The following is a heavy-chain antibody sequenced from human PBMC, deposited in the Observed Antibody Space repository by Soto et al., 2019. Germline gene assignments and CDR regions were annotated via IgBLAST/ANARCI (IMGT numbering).Heavy chain of an antibody. CDR2: INPNSGGT. Sequence: QVQLVQSGAEVKKPGASVKVSCKASGYTFTGYYMHWVRQAPGQGLEWMGWINPNSGGTNYAQKFQGWVTMTRDTSISTAYMELSRLRSDDTAVYDCARGTAGEFWSGYYSSTYMDFWGKGTTVSVSS. V-gene: IGHV1-2*04. D-gene: IGHD3-3*01. J-gene: IGHJ6*03. CDR1: GYTFTGYY. CDR3: ARGTAGEFWSGYYSSTYMDF.